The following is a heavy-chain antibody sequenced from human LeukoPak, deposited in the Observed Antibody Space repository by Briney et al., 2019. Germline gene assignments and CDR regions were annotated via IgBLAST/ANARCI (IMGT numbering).Heavy chain of an antibody. V-gene: IGHV4-34*01. CDR1: GGSFSGYY. D-gene: IGHD3-22*01. CDR2: INHSGST. CDR3: ARGYYYDSSGYYYGPFDY. Sequence: SETLSLTCAVYGGSFSGYYWSWIRQPPGKGLEWIGEINHSGSTNYNPSLKSRVTISVDTSKNRFSLKLSSVTAADTAVYYCARGYYYDSSGYYYGPFDYWGQGTLVTVSS. J-gene: IGHJ4*02.